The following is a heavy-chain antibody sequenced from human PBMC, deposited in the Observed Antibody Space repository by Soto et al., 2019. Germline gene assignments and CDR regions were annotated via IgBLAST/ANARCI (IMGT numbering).Heavy chain of an antibody. CDR2: IKRDGSEK. CDR3: AREKPSGYDT. Sequence: EVQLVESGGGLVQPGGSLRLSCAASGFTFSSYWMSWVRQAPGKGLQWVANIKRDGSEKNYVDSVKGRFTISRDNAKNSLFLQMNSLTAEDTDVYFCAREKPSGYDTWGQGTLVTVSS. CDR1: GFTFSSYW. J-gene: IGHJ4*02. D-gene: IGHD5-12*01. V-gene: IGHV3-7*04.